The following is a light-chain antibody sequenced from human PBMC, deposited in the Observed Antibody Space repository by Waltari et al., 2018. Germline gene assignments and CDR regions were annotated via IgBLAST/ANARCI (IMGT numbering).Light chain of an antibody. J-gene: IGKJ1*01. CDR3: QQRTIWSGT. CDR2: DAS. Sequence: VVVTQSPATLSLSPGERATLSCRASQSISTYLAWYQQKPGQAPRLLIYDASNRATGIPARFSGSGSGTDFTLTIGSLEPEDFAVYYCQQRTIWSGTFGQGTKVEIK. CDR1: QSISTY. V-gene: IGKV3-11*01.